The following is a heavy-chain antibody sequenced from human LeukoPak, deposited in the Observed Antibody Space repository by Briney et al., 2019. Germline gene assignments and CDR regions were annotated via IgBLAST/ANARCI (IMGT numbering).Heavy chain of an antibody. J-gene: IGHJ6*02. CDR3: ARVLRAYYYYYGMDV. D-gene: IGHD3-3*01. CDR1: GFTFDDYA. CDR2: ISWLSWSI. V-gene: IGHV3-9*01. Sequence: GGSLRLSWAASGFTFDDYAIRLVRQAAGKGLGLDSGISWLSWSIGYAVYVKGRITISRDNAKNSLYLQMKSMRAEDTALYYCARVLRAYYYYYGMDVWGQGTTVSVSS.